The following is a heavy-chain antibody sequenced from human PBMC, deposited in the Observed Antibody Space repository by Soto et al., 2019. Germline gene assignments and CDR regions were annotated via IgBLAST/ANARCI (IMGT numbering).Heavy chain of an antibody. V-gene: IGHV1-18*01. D-gene: IGHD2-8*01. Sequence: ASVKVSCKASGYTFTSYGISWVRQAPGQGLEWMGWISAYNGNTNYAQKLQGRVTMTTDTSTSTAYMELRSLRSDDTAVYYCARVERDLMVYATGMYNWFDPLGQGTLVTVSS. J-gene: IGHJ5*02. CDR2: ISAYNGNT. CDR1: GYTFTSYG. CDR3: ARVERDLMVYATGMYNWFDP.